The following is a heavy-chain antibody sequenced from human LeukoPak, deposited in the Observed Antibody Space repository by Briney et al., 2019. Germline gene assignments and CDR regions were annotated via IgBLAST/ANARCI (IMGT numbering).Heavy chain of an antibody. D-gene: IGHD1-26*01. J-gene: IGHJ3*02. CDR2: INAGNGNT. CDR1: GYTFTSYA. CDR3: ARYIVGATGPLAAFDI. Sequence: ASVKVSCKASGYTFTSYAMHWVRQAPGQRLEWMGWINAGNGNTKYSQKFQGRVTITRDTSAGTAYMELSSLRSEDTAVYYCARYIVGATGPLAAFDIWGRGTMVTVSS. V-gene: IGHV1-3*01.